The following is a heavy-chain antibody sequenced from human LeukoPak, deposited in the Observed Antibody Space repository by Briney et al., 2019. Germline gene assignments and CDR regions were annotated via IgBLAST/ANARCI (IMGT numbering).Heavy chain of an antibody. CDR1: GYTFTSYY. D-gene: IGHD3-22*01. V-gene: IGHV1-46*01. CDR3: ARAKYYYDSSGLGPGTYFDY. CDR2: INPSGGST. J-gene: IGHJ4*02. Sequence: GASVKVSCKASGYTFTSYYMHWVRQAPGQGLEWMGIINPSGGSTSYAQKFQGRVTMTRDTSTSTVYMELSSLRSEDTAVYYCARAKYYYDSSGLGPGTYFDYWGQGTLVTVSS.